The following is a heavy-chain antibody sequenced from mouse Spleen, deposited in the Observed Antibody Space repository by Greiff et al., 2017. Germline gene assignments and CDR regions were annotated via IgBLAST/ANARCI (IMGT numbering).Heavy chain of an antibody. D-gene: IGHD2-4*01. Sequence: EVKLMESGGGLVKPGGSLKLSCAASGFTFSDYYMYWVRQTPEKRLEWVATISDGGSYTYYPDSVKGRFTISRDNAKNNLYLQMSSLKSEDTAMYYCARESGSTMITSYAMDYWGQGTSVTVSS. CDR2: ISDGGSYT. V-gene: IGHV5-4*02. CDR3: ARESGSTMITSYAMDY. CDR1: GFTFSDYY. J-gene: IGHJ4*01.